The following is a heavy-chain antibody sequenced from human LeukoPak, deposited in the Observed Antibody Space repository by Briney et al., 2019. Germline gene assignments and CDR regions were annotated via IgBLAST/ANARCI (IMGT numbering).Heavy chain of an antibody. J-gene: IGHJ6*02. V-gene: IGHV3-21*01. Sequence: GGSLRLSCAASVFTFNSYSMNWVRQAPGKGLEWVPAISIISSYIYYIDSVKGRFTISRDNAKNSLYLQMNSLRAEDTAVYYCARVDPRVVKDGMDVWGQGTTVTVSS. CDR1: VFTFNSYS. CDR2: ISIISSYI. D-gene: IGHD4-23*01. CDR3: ARVDPRVVKDGMDV.